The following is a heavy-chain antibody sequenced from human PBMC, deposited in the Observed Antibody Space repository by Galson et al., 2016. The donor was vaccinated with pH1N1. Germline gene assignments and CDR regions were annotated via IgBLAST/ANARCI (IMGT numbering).Heavy chain of an antibody. CDR1: GFSLSTSGMC. V-gene: IGHV2-70*01. D-gene: IGHD3-10*01. Sequence: PALVKPTQTLTLTCPFSGFSLSTSGMCVSWIRQPPGKALEWLALIDWDADKYYSTSLKNRLTLSKDTSKNQVVLTKTNRDPGDTATYYCARICIGEFGYYLDYWGQGTLGTVSS. J-gene: IGHJ4*02. CDR3: ARICIGEFGYYLDY. CDR2: IDWDADK.